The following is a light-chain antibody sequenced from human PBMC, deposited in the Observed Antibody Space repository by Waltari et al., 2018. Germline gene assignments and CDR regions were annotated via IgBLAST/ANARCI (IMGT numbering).Light chain of an antibody. CDR3: QQYDNYWT. CDR2: KAS. Sequence: DIQMTQSPSTMYASVGDRVIITCRASQSMRNWLAWYQQKPGKAPKLLIYKASNLESGVPSRFSGSGSGTEFTLTISSLQPDDFATYYCQQYDNYWTFGQGTKVEIK. CDR1: QSMRNW. V-gene: IGKV1-5*03. J-gene: IGKJ1*01.